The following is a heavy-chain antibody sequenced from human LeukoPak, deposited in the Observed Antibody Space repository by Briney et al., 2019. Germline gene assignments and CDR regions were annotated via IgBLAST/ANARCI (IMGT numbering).Heavy chain of an antibody. Sequence: GGSPRLSCAASGFTVSSNYMSWVRQAPGKGLEWVSVIYSGGSTYYADSVKGRFTISRDNSKNTLYLQMNSLRAEDTAVYYCARGAAAGMFRDCYYGMDVWGQGTTVTVSS. CDR3: ARGAAAGMFRDCYYGMDV. CDR1: GFTVSSNY. CDR2: IYSGGST. V-gene: IGHV3-53*01. J-gene: IGHJ6*02. D-gene: IGHD6-13*01.